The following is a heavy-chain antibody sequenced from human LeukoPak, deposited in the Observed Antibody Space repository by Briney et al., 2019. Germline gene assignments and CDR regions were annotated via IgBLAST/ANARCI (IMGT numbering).Heavy chain of an antibody. CDR3: ARDLPNHITIYNWFDP. Sequence: ASVKVSCKVSGYTLTELSMHWVRQAPGKGLEWMGGFDPEDGETIYAQKFQGRVTMTEDTSTDTAYMELSSLRSEDTAVYYCARDLPNHITIYNWFDPWGQGTLVTVSS. V-gene: IGHV1-24*01. D-gene: IGHD3-10*01. CDR1: GYTLTELS. CDR2: FDPEDGET. J-gene: IGHJ5*02.